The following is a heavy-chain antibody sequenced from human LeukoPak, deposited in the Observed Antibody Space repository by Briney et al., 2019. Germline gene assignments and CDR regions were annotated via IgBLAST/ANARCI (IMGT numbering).Heavy chain of an antibody. CDR1: GGSFSDYY. CDR2: INHSGST. Sequence: SETLSLTCAVYGGSFSDYYWSWIRQSPGKGLEWIGEINHSGSTNYNPSLKSRVTISVDTSKNQFSLKLNSVTATDTAVYYCASCSSTSWYAGDWFDPWGQGTLVTVSS. CDR3: ASCSSTSWYAGDWFDP. J-gene: IGHJ5*02. V-gene: IGHV4-34*01. D-gene: IGHD2-2*01.